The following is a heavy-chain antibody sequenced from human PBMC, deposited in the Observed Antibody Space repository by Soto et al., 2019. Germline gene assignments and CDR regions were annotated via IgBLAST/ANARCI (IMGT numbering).Heavy chain of an antibody. CDR1: GFTFSSYA. CDR2: ISGSGGST. V-gene: IGHV3-23*01. CDR3: VSHYMVRGVISFDY. J-gene: IGHJ4*02. Sequence: EVQLLESGGGLVQPGGSLRLSCAASGFTFSSYAMSWVRQAPGKGLEWVSAISGSGGSTYYADSAKGRFTISRDNSKNTLYLQMNSLRAEDTAVYYCVSHYMVRGVISFDYWGQGTLVTVSS. D-gene: IGHD3-10*01.